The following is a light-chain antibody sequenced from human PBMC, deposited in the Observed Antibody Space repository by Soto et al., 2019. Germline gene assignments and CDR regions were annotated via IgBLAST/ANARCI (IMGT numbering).Light chain of an antibody. J-gene: IGLJ1*01. V-gene: IGLV1-40*01. CDR3: QSYDSSLSAYV. CDR2: GNS. CDR1: SSNIGAGYD. Sequence: QSALAQPPSVSGAPGQKVTISCTGSSSNIGAGYDLHWYQQLPGTAPKLLLYGNSNRPSGVPDRFSGSKSGISASLAITGLQAEDEADYYCQSYDSSLSAYVFGTGTKVTVL.